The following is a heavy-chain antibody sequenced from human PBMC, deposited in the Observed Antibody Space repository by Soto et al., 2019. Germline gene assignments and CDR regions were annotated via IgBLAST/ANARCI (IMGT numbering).Heavy chain of an antibody. V-gene: IGHV4-59*01. CDR1: GGSLSSYY. D-gene: IGHD1-20*01. Sequence: SETLSLTCTVSGGSLSSYYWSWIRQPPGKGLEWIGYIYYSGSTNYNPSLKSRVNISVDTSKNQFSLKLSSVTAADTAVYYCARTGIPGTPFDYWGQGNLVTVSS. J-gene: IGHJ4*02. CDR2: IYYSGST. CDR3: ARTGIPGTPFDY.